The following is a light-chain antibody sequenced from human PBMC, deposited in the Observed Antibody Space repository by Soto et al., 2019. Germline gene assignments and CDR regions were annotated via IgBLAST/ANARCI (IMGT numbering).Light chain of an antibody. J-gene: IGKJ1*01. Sequence: DIQLTQSPSFLYASVGDRVTITCRASQDSSSYLAWYQQRPGKVPRFLTHSASTLQSGVASRFSATGSGTTFTLTISSLQLEDIATYYCQQLNRFPRTFGQGTKVEV. CDR1: QDSSSY. CDR2: SAS. V-gene: IGKV1-9*01. CDR3: QQLNRFPRT.